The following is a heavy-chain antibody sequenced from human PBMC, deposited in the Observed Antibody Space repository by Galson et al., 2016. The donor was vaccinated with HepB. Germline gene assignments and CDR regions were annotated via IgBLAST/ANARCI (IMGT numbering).Heavy chain of an antibody. CDR1: GYTFTSNA. CDR3: ARGNTDGWYHDY. CDR2: VSAADDNT. J-gene: IGHJ4*02. D-gene: IGHD6-19*01. V-gene: IGHV1-3*01. Sequence: SVKVSCKASGYTFTSNAIHWVRQAPGQRLEWLGWVSAADDNTRYSQNFQGRVTFTRDTSASTVYMELSALRPEDTATYFCARGNTDGWYHDYWGQGTLVIVSP.